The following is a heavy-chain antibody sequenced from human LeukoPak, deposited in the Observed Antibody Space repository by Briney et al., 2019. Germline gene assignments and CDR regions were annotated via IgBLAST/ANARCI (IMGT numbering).Heavy chain of an antibody. J-gene: IGHJ4*02. Sequence: GGSLRLSCAASGFTFSSYGMHWVRQAPGKGLEWVAVISYDGSNKYYADSVKGRFTISRDNSKNTLYLQMNSLRAEDTAVYYCAKDRGTMVRGVIHFDYWGQGTLVTVSS. D-gene: IGHD3-10*01. V-gene: IGHV3-30*18. CDR3: AKDRGTMVRGVIHFDY. CDR2: ISYDGSNK. CDR1: GFTFSSYG.